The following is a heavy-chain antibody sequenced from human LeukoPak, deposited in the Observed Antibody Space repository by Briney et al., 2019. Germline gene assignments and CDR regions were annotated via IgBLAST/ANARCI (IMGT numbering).Heavy chain of an antibody. CDR3: ARAFDHHFDY. CDR2: ISYDGSNK. D-gene: IGHD3-16*01. J-gene: IGHJ4*02. Sequence: GGSLRLSCAASGLTFSNYGMHWVRQAPGKGLEWVAVISYDGSNKYYADSVKGRFTTSRDSSKNTLYFQMNSLRAEDTAVYYCARAFDHHFDYWGQGTLVTVSS. V-gene: IGHV3-30*03. CDR1: GLTFSNYG.